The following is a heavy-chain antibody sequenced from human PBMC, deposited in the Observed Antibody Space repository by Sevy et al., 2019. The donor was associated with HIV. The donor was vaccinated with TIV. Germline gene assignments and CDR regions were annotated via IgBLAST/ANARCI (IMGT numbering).Heavy chain of an antibody. CDR1: GYTLTELS. V-gene: IGHV1-24*01. Sequence: ASVKVSCKVSGYTLTELSMHWVRQAPGKGLEWMGGFDREDGETIYAQKFQGRVTMTEDTSTDTAYMELSSLRSEDTAVYSCATGSSIVRGVIGAGYSYGMDVWGQGTTVTVSS. J-gene: IGHJ6*02. D-gene: IGHD3-10*01. CDR3: ATGSSIVRGVIGAGYSYGMDV. CDR2: FDREDGET.